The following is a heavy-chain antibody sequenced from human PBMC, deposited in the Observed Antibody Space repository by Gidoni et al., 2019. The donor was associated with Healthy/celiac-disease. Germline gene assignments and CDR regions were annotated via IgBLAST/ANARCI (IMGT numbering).Heavy chain of an antibody. D-gene: IGHD3-9*01. CDR3: AREPTYYDNYYMDV. CDR2: IYSGGST. J-gene: IGHJ6*03. CDR1: GFTVSSNY. Sequence: SGFTVSSNYMSWVRQAPGKGLEWVSVIYSGGSTYYADSVKGRFTISRDNSKNTLYLQMNSLRAEDTAVYYCAREPTYYDNYYMDVWGKGTTVTVSS. V-gene: IGHV3-66*01.